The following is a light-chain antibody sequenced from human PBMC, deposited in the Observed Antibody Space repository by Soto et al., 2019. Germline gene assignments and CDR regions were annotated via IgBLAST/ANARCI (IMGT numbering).Light chain of an antibody. CDR3: QQYGHSLWT. V-gene: IGKV3-20*01. J-gene: IGKJ1*01. Sequence: DIVLTQSPVTLSLSPGERASLSCRASQSVSSGHLAWYQQKPGQAPRLLIYGASSRATGIPDRFSGSGSGTDFTLTISRLEPEDYAVYYCQQYGHSLWTFGQGTEVDIK. CDR1: QSVSSGH. CDR2: GAS.